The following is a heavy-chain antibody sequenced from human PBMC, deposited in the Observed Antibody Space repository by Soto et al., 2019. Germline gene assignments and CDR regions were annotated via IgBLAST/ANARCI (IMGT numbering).Heavy chain of an antibody. D-gene: IGHD3-10*01. J-gene: IGHJ5*02. CDR3: ARASRVHGPESPSNWLDA. Sequence: QMHLVESGGGVVQPGKSLRLSCAASGFTFNRHPIHWVRQAPGKGLEWIAVISYDGSTKHSADSVKGRFDISRDNSENIVFMRINSLRPEATALSYCARASRVHGPESPSNWLDAWGQGTLVTVSS. CDR2: ISYDGSTK. V-gene: IGHV3-30*09. CDR1: GFTFNRHP.